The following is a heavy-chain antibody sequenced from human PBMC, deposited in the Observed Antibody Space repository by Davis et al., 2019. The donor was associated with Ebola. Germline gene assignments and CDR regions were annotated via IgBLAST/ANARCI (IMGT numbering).Heavy chain of an antibody. CDR1: GFTFSSYW. CDR3: ARDWPYYDFWSGYLVPLYGMDV. Sequence: GESLKISCAASGFTFSSYWMSWVRQAPGKGLEWVANIKQDGSEKYYVDSVKGRFTISRDNAKNSLYLQMNSLRAEDTAVYYCARDWPYYDFWSGYLVPLYGMDVWGQGTTVTVSS. V-gene: IGHV3-7*01. J-gene: IGHJ6*02. CDR2: IKQDGSEK. D-gene: IGHD3-3*01.